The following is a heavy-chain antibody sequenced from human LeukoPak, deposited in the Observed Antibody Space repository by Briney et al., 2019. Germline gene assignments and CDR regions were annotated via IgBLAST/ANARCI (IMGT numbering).Heavy chain of an antibody. V-gene: IGHV4-30-2*01. CDR1: GDSISSGGYS. J-gene: IGHJ4*02. CDR2: IFQSGST. D-gene: IGHD3-22*01. Sequence: SETLSLTCAVSGDSISSGGYSWSWIRQPSGKGLEWIGYIFQSGSTYYNPSLKSRVTISVDRSKNQFSLKLRSVTAADTAVYYCARGSGYYDSSGYYYFDYWGQGTLVTVSS. CDR3: ARGSGYYDSSGYYYFDY.